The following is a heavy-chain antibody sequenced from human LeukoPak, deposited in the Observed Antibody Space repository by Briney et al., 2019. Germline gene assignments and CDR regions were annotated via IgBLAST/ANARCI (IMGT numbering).Heavy chain of an antibody. Sequence: GGSLRLSCAASGFTFSSYAMSWVRQAPGKGLEWVSAISGSGGSTYYADSVKGRFTISRDNAKNSLYLQMNSLRAEDTAVYYCARDGIQGNDYWGQGTLVTASS. CDR2: ISGSGGST. V-gene: IGHV3-23*01. CDR1: GFTFSSYA. J-gene: IGHJ4*02. D-gene: IGHD5-18*01. CDR3: ARDGIQGNDY.